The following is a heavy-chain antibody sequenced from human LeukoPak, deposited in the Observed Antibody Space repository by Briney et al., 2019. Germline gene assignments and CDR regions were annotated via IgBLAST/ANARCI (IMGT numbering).Heavy chain of an antibody. CDR1: GGSISSSSYY. D-gene: IGHD3-10*01. CDR3: ARGRSGHYGSGSYGDP. J-gene: IGHJ5*02. Sequence: RASETLSLTCTVSGGSISSSSYYWSWIRQPPGKGLEWIGEINHSGSANYNPSLKSRVTISVDTSKNQFSLKLSSVTAADTAVYYCARGRSGHYGSGSYGDPWGQGTLVTVSS. V-gene: IGHV4-39*07. CDR2: INHSGSA.